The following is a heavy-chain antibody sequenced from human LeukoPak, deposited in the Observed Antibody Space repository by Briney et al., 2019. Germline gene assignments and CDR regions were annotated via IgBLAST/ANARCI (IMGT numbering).Heavy chain of an antibody. J-gene: IGHJ6*03. CDR2: FYVGVGP. Sequence: SETLSLTCSVSGGSMYSNYWSWIRQTAGKGLEWIERFYVGVGPNYNPSFKSRVTMSVDTSKNQLVLKLSAVTAADTAVYYCARMRPYDSTGYSPGHYMDVWGKGPTVTVYS. CDR1: GGSMYSNY. CDR3: ARMRPYDSTGYSPGHYMDV. D-gene: IGHD3-22*01. V-gene: IGHV4-4*07.